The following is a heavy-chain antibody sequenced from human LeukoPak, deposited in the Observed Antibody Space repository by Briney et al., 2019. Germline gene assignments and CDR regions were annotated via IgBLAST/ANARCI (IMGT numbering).Heavy chain of an antibody. V-gene: IGHV4-34*01. CDR1: GFTFSSYS. CDR3: ARHSPDYGGITRDY. Sequence: GSLRLSCAASGFTFSSYSMNWVRQPPGKGLEWIGEINHSGSTNYNPSLKSRVTISVDTSKNQFSLKLSSVTAADTAVYYCARHSPDYGGITRDYWGQGTLVTVSS. CDR2: INHSGST. D-gene: IGHD4-23*01. J-gene: IGHJ4*02.